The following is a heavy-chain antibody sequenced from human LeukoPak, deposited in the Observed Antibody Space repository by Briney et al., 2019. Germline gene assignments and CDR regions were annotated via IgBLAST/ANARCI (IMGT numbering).Heavy chain of an antibody. D-gene: IGHD3-22*01. CDR2: INHSGST. J-gene: IGHJ4*02. CDR3: ARRRYYYDSSGYPTLDY. Sequence: ASGTLSLTCAVYGGSFSGYYWSWIRQPPGKGLEWIGEINHSGSTNYNPSLKSRVTISVDTSKNQFSLKLSSVTAADTAVYYCARRRYYYDSSGYPTLDYWGQGTLVTVSS. CDR1: GGSFSGYY. V-gene: IGHV4-34*01.